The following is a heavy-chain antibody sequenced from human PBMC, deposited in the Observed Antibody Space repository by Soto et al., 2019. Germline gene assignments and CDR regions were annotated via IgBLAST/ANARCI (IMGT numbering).Heavy chain of an antibody. J-gene: IGHJ3*02. CDR1: GGTFSSYT. CDR3: WRDGDLVTSYRPRGPFDI. Sequence: QVQLVQSGAEVKKPGSSVKVSCKASGGTFSSYTFSWVRQAPGQGLEWMGGFVPLFGSTNNGEIFQGRLTITAGESATTVDMELTGLTSDDTAVYFCWRDGDLVTSYRPRGPFDIWGQGTLVTVSS. D-gene: IGHD3-9*01. V-gene: IGHV1-69*01. CDR2: FVPLFGST.